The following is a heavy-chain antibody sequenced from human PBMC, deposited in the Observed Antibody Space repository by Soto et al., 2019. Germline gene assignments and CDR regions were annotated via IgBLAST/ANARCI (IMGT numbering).Heavy chain of an antibody. CDR1: GGTFSSYA. Sequence: QVQLVQSGAEVKKPGSSVKVSCKASGGTFSSYAISWVRQAPGQGLEWMGGIIPIFGTANYAQKFQGRVTITADESPSTAYIELSRLRSEDTAVSYCAGGEDYYDSSGYYYFDYWGQGTLVTVSS. V-gene: IGHV1-69*01. CDR3: AGGEDYYDSSGYYYFDY. CDR2: IIPIFGTA. J-gene: IGHJ4*02. D-gene: IGHD3-22*01.